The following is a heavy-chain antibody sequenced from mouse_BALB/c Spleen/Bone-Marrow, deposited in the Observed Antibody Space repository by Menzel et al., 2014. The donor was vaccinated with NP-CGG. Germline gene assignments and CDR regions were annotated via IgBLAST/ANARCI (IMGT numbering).Heavy chain of an antibody. V-gene: IGHV14-3*02. CDR2: INPANGNT. Sequence: EVQGVESGAELVKPGASVKLSCTASGFNIKDTYMHWVKQRPEQGLEWIGRINPANGNTKYDPKFQGKATITADTSSNTAYLQLSSLTSEDTAVYYCAYGSSYDYFDYWGQGTTLTGSS. CDR1: GFNIKDTY. D-gene: IGHD1-1*01. J-gene: IGHJ2*01. CDR3: AYGSSYDYFDY.